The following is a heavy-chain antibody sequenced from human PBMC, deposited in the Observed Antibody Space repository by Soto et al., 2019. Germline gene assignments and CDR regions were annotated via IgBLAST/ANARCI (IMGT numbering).Heavy chain of an antibody. D-gene: IGHD1-26*01. V-gene: IGHV3-73*02. CDR3: TRPLGGSYYFNY. CDR2: IRSKANSYAT. CDR1: GFTFSGSA. Sequence: EVQLVESGGGLVQPGGSLKLSCAASGFTFSGSAMHWVRQASGKGLEWVGRIRSKANSYATAYAASVKGRFTISRDDSKNTAYLQMNSLNTEDTAVYYCTRPLGGSYYFNYWGQGTLVTVSS. J-gene: IGHJ4*02.